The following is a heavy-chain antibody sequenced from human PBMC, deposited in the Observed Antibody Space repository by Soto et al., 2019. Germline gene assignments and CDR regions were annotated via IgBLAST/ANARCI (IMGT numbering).Heavy chain of an antibody. D-gene: IGHD3-22*01. CDR2: IWWDDNK. CDR1: GFSLSTSGVG. Sequence: QITLKESGPTLVKPTQTLTLTCTFSGFSLSTSGVGVGWIRQPPGKALEWLTLIWWDDNKRYNPSLNSRLTSTTDTSKNQVVLTMTIMDPVDTGTFYCAHTSSGNYYWFDSWGQGTLVTVSS. J-gene: IGHJ5*01. V-gene: IGHV2-5*02. CDR3: AHTSSGNYYWFDS.